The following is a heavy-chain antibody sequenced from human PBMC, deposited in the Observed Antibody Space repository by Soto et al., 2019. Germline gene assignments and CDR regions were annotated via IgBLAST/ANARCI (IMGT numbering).Heavy chain of an antibody. J-gene: IGHJ4*02. CDR3: ALEGYNHTWGSC. Sequence: EVRLVDSGGGLVQPGGSLRLSCAASGFTFSDYWMSWVRQAPGRGLEWVANIKEDGSVQYYVDSVKGRFTISRDNAKNSLFLHMSSLRVEDTAVYYCALEGYNHTWGSCWGPGTLVTVSS. D-gene: IGHD1-20*01. CDR2: IKEDGSVQ. CDR1: GFTFSDYW. V-gene: IGHV3-7*03.